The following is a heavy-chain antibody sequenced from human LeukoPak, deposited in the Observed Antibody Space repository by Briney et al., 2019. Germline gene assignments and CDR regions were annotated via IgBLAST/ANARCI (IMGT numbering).Heavy chain of an antibody. V-gene: IGHV4-59*01. CDR3: ARNTYYDSSGYSYYYGMDV. D-gene: IGHD3-22*01. CDR1: GGSISSYY. Sequence: SETLSLTCTVSGGSISSYYWSWIRQPPGKGLEWIGYIYYSGSTNYNPSLKSRVTISVDTSKNQFSLKLSSVTAADTAVYYCARNTYYDSSGYSYYYGMDVWGQGTTVTVSS. J-gene: IGHJ6*02. CDR2: IYYSGST.